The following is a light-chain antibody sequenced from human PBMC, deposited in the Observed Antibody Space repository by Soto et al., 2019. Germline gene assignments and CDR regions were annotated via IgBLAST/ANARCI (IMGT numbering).Light chain of an antibody. CDR3: QQRSDWPST. J-gene: IGKJ4*01. V-gene: IGKV3-11*01. CDR2: DAS. CDR1: QSVSSY. Sequence: EIVLTQSPATLSLSPGERATLSCRASQSVSSYLAWYQQKPGQAPRLLIYDASNRATGIPARFRGSGSGTDFTLTISSLEPDDFAVYYCQQRSDWPSTFGGGTKVQIK.